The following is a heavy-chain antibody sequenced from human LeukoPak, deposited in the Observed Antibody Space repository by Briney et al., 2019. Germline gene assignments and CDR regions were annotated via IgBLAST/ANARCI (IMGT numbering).Heavy chain of an antibody. CDR3: ARAGGGDGYNFDFGMDV. V-gene: IGHV1-46*01. Sequence: ASVKVSCKASGGTFSSYAISWVRQAPGQGLEWMGIIDPSGDNRSYAQKFQGRITMTRDTSTSTVYMDLSSLRSEDTAVYFCARAGGGDGYNFDFGMDVWGQGTTVIVSS. CDR1: GGTFSSYA. CDR2: IDPSGDNR. J-gene: IGHJ6*02. D-gene: IGHD5-12*01.